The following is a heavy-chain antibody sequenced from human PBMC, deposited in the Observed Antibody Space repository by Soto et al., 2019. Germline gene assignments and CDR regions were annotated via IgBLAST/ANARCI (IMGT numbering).Heavy chain of an antibody. D-gene: IGHD6-19*01. Sequence: QGHLVQSGAEVKKPGSSVKVSCRASGGTFNTYGFNWVRQAPGQGLEWMGGIIPLFGTTTYAQNFQGRVTITADQSTTTAYMAMSGLTPEDTAVYFCARGGELAGWMPFDTWGQGTLVTVSS. CDR3: ARGGELAGWMPFDT. J-gene: IGHJ4*02. CDR1: GGTFNTYG. CDR2: IIPLFGTT. V-gene: IGHV1-69*01.